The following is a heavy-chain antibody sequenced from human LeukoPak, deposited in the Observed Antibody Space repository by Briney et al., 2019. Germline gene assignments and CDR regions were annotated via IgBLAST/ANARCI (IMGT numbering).Heavy chain of an antibody. CDR2: ISYDGSNK. J-gene: IGHJ3*02. Sequence: PGGSLRLSCAASGFTFSSYAMHWVCQAPGKGLEWVAVISYDGSNKYYADSVKGRFTISRDNSKNTLYLQMNSLRAEDTAVYYCARDRDAFDIWGQGTMVTVSS. V-gene: IGHV3-30-3*01. CDR3: ARDRDAFDI. CDR1: GFTFSSYA.